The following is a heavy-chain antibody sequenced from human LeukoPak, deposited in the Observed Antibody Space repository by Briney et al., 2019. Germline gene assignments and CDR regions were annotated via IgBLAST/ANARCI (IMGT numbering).Heavy chain of an antibody. J-gene: IGHJ4*02. CDR1: GFTFSSYA. V-gene: IGHV3-23*01. CDR3: AKDLDIVVVPAAMVGS. Sequence: PGGSLRLSCAASGFTFSSYAMSWVRQAPGKGLEWVSAISGSGGSTYYADSVKGRFTISRDNSKNTLYLQMNSLRAEDTAVYYCAKDLDIVVVPAAMVGSWGQGTLVTVSS. CDR2: ISGSGGST. D-gene: IGHD2-2*01.